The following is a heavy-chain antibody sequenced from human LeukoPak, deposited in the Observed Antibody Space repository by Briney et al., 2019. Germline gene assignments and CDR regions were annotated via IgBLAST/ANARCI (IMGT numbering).Heavy chain of an antibody. J-gene: IGHJ6*03. D-gene: IGHD6-13*01. V-gene: IGHV4-4*07. CDR1: GGSISSYY. CDR2: IYTSGST. Sequence: TSETLSLTCTVSGGSISSYYWSWIRQPAGKGLEWIARIYTSGSTNYNPSLKSRVTMSVDTSKNQFSLKLSSVTAADTAVYYCASSGYSSRGGYYYYYYMDVWGKGTTVTVPS. CDR3: ASSGYSSRGGYYYYYYMDV.